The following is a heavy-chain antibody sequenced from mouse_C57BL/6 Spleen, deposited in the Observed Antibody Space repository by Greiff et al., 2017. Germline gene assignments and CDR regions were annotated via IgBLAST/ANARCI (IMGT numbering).Heavy chain of an antibody. Sequence: VQLQQPGAELVMPGASVKLSCKASGYTFTSYWMHWVKQRPGQGLEWIGEIDPSDSYTNYNQQFKGKSTLTVDKSSSTAYMQLSSLTSEDSAVYYCARGAMDYWGQGTSVTVSS. CDR3: ARGAMDY. CDR1: GYTFTSYW. CDR2: IDPSDSYT. V-gene: IGHV1-69*01. J-gene: IGHJ4*01.